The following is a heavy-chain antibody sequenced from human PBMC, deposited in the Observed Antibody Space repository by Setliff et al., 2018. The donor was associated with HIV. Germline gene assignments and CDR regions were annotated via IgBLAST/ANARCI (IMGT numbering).Heavy chain of an antibody. V-gene: IGHV4-4*09. Sequence: SETLSLTCFVSGVSISGHFWGWIRQPPGKGLEWIGYIYTSGTTEYNPSLDSRVTISVDTSRDQFSLNLRSVIAADTALYFCARLIHTGLLYFDYWGLGMLVTVSS. D-gene: IGHD2-8*02. CDR2: IYTSGTT. J-gene: IGHJ4*02. CDR1: GVSISGHF. CDR3: ARLIHTGLLYFDY.